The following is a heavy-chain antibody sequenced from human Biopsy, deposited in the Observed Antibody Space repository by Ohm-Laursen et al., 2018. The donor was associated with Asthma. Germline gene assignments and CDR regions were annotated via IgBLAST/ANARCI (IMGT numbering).Heavy chain of an antibody. CDR1: GGTFNTYV. D-gene: IGHD2-2*01. CDR3: ARKAGPCISRTCYSLDF. Sequence: AASVKVSCKSLGGTFNTYVIGWVRQAPGQGLEWMGGINSVFGTTTYPQKFQDRVTITADDSTSTVYMGLSSLRSEDTAVYYCARKAGPCISRTCYSLDFWGQGTLVTVSS. CDR2: INSVFGTT. V-gene: IGHV1-69*13. J-gene: IGHJ4*02.